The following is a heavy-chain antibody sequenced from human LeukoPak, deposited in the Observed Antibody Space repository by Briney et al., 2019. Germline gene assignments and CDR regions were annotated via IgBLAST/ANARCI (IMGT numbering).Heavy chain of an antibody. D-gene: IGHD3-22*01. CDR3: ARGLSSGYVLPDY. J-gene: IGHJ4*02. CDR1: GYTFTSYG. CDR2: MNPNSGNT. V-gene: IGHV1-8*02. Sequence: ASVKVSCKASGYTFTSYGISWVRQAPGQGLVWMGWMNPNSGNTGYAQKFQGRVTMTRNTSISTAYMELSSMRSEDTAVYYCARGLSSGYVLPDYWGQGTLVTVSS.